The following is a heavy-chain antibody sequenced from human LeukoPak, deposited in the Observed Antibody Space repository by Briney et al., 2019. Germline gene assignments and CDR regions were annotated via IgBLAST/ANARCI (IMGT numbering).Heavy chain of an antibody. CDR1: GFTVSSKY. D-gene: IGHD2-2*01. J-gene: IGHJ6*02. V-gene: IGHV3-53*01. Sequence: GGSLRLSCAASGFTVSSKYMSWVRQAPGKGLEWVSVIYSGGSTYYADSVKGRFTISRDNSKNTLYLQMNSLRAEDTAVYYCARAAASNYYYYYGMDAWGQGTTVTVSS. CDR3: ARAAASNYYYYYGMDA. CDR2: IYSGGST.